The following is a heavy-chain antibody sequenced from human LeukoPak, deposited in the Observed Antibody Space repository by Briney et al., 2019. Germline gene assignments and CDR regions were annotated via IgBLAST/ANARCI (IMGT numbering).Heavy chain of an antibody. V-gene: IGHV3-53*01. CDR1: GSTVSSNY. Sequence: PGGSLRLSCAASGSTVSSNYMSWVRQAPGKGLEWVSVIYSGGSTYYADSVKGRFTISRDNSKNTLYLQMNSLRAEDTAVYYCARDSGAAAGRGMDVWGQGTTVTVSS. J-gene: IGHJ6*02. D-gene: IGHD6-13*01. CDR3: ARDSGAAAGRGMDV. CDR2: IYSGGST.